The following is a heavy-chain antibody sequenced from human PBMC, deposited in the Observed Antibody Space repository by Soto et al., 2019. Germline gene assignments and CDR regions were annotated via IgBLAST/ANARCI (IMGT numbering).Heavy chain of an antibody. Sequence: TLSLTCTVSGGSISSGGYYWSWIRQHPGKGLEWIGYIYHSGSTYYNPSLKSRVTISVETSKNQFSLKLSSVTAADTAVYYCAREAAGILNWFDPWGQGTLVTVSS. CDR1: GGSISSGGYY. D-gene: IGHD6-25*01. V-gene: IGHV4-31*03. J-gene: IGHJ5*02. CDR3: AREAAGILNWFDP. CDR2: IYHSGST.